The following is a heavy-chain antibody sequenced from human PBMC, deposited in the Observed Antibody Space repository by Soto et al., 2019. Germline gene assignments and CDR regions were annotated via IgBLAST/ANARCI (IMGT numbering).Heavy chain of an antibody. Sequence: QVQLVQSGAEVKKPGSSVKVSCKASGRTFSSYAISWVRQAPGQGLEWMGGIIPIFGTANYAQKFQGRVRITADESTSTAYMELSSLRSEDTAVYYCAREPNDYGDYAGLGNDAFDIWGQGTMVTVSS. CDR1: GRTFSSYA. J-gene: IGHJ3*02. CDR3: AREPNDYGDYAGLGNDAFDI. D-gene: IGHD4-17*01. CDR2: IIPIFGTA. V-gene: IGHV1-69*01.